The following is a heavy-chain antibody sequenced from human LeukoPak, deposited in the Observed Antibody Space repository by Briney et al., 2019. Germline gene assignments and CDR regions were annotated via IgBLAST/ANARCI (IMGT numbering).Heavy chain of an antibody. CDR3: AKDSNDYGDSGSDFDY. CDR1: GFRFDYYA. D-gene: IGHD4-17*01. J-gene: IGHJ4*02. CDR2: ISWNSGNI. V-gene: IGHV3-9*01. Sequence: GRSLRLSCTASGFRFDYYAMHWVRQAPGKGLEWVSGISWNSGNIGYADSVKGRFTISRDNAKNSLYLQMNSLRPDDTALYYCAKDSNDYGDSGSDFDYWGQGTLVTVSS.